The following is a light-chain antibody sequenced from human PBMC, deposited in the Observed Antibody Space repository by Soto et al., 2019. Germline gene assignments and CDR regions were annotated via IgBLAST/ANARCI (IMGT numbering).Light chain of an antibody. Sequence: QSVLTQPPSASGSPGQSVTISCTGTSSDVGAYNYVSWYQQHAGKAPKLVIYEVTKRPSGVPDRFSGSKSANTASLTVSWLHAEDEADYYCSSFASSNTWVFGGGTKLTVL. CDR3: SSFASSNTWV. CDR2: EVT. V-gene: IGLV2-8*01. J-gene: IGLJ3*02. CDR1: SSDVGAYNY.